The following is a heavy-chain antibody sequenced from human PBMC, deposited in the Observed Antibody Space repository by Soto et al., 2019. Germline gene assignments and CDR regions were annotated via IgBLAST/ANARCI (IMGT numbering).Heavy chain of an antibody. D-gene: IGHD1-26*01. CDR1: GFTFNNAW. V-gene: IGHV3-15*07. CDR3: TTDFRPRRWEGAHY. J-gene: IGHJ4*02. Sequence: EVQLVESGGGLVKPGGSLRLSCAASGFTFNNAWMNWVHQAPGRGLEWVGRIKSKVDGGTTDYAAPVKGRFTISRDDSKTTLYLQMNSLETEDTALYYCTTDFRPRRWEGAHYWGQGTLVTVSS. CDR2: IKSKVDGGTT.